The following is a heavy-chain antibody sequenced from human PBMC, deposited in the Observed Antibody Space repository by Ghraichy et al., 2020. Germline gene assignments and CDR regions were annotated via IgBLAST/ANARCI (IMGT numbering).Heavy chain of an antibody. V-gene: IGHV1-2*06. Sequence: ASVKVSCKASGYTFTGYYMHWVRQAPGQGLEWMGRINPNSGGTNYAQKFQGRVTMTRDTSISTAYMELSRLRSDDTAVYYCARDRRYYGSGSYYSLIDYWGQGTLVTVSS. D-gene: IGHD3-10*01. CDR3: ARDRRYYGSGSYYSLIDY. CDR1: GYTFTGYY. CDR2: INPNSGGT. J-gene: IGHJ4*02.